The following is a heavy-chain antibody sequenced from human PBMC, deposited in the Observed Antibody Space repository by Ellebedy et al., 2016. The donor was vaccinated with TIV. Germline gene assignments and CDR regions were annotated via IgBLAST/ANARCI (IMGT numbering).Heavy chain of an antibody. J-gene: IGHJ4*02. Sequence: MPSETLSLTCTVSGGSVSSGSYYWSWIRQHPGKGLEWIGYIYYSGSTNYNPSLKSRVTISVDTSKNQFSLKLSSVTAADTAVYYCARDFRNSSGWQFDYWGQGTLVTVSS. CDR2: IYYSGST. CDR1: GGSVSSGSYY. CDR3: ARDFRNSSGWQFDY. D-gene: IGHD6-19*01. V-gene: IGHV4-61*01.